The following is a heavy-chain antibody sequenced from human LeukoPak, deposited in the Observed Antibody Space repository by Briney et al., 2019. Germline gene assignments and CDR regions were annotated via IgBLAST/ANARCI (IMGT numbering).Heavy chain of an antibody. J-gene: IGHJ3*02. Sequence: GASVKVSCKASGYTFTSYYMHWVRQAPGQGLEWMGIINPSGGSTSYAQKFQGRVTMTRDTSTSTVYVELSSLRSEDTAVYYCAREKNANSVAAAGTGALGAFDIWGQGTMVTVSS. D-gene: IGHD6-13*01. CDR1: GYTFTSYY. V-gene: IGHV1-46*01. CDR2: INPSGGST. CDR3: AREKNANSVAAAGTGALGAFDI.